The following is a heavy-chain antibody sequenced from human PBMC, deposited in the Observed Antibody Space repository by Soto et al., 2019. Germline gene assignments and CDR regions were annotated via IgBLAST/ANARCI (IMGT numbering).Heavy chain of an antibody. CDR1: GFTFSSYA. J-gene: IGHJ3*02. D-gene: IGHD5-12*01. CDR3: ARDEPQRWLHSGAFDI. CDR2: ISYDGSNK. Sequence: GGSLRLSCAASGFTFSSYAMHWVRQAPGKGLEWVAVISYDGSNKYYADSVKGRFTISRDNSKNTLYLQMNSLRAEDTAVYYCARDEPQRWLHSGAFDIWGQGTMVTVSS. V-gene: IGHV3-30-3*01.